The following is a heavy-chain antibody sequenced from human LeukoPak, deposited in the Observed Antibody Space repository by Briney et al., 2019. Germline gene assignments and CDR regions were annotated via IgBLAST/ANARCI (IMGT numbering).Heavy chain of an antibody. CDR1: GGSFSGYY. Sequence: SETLSLTCAVYGGSFSGYYWSWIRQPPGKGLVWIGEINHSGSTNYNPSLKSRVTISVDTSKNQFSLKLSSVTAADTAVYYCARTRQWLVRVFDYWGQGTLVTVSS. D-gene: IGHD6-19*01. CDR2: INHSGST. V-gene: IGHV4-34*01. CDR3: ARTRQWLVRVFDY. J-gene: IGHJ4*02.